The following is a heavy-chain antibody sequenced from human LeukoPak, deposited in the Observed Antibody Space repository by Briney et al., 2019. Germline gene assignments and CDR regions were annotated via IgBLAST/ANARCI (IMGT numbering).Heavy chain of an antibody. Sequence: PSETLSLTCTLSGGSLSRSNYYWGSIRQPPGKALERIGSIYYTGSTSYNPSLKTRVPISVDTFKNQFFLKLSSLTAADTAVYYCARGPWVPAAATVGDYYYYYYYMDVWGKGATVTVSS. V-gene: IGHV4-39*07. CDR2: IYYTGST. CDR3: ARGPWVPAAATVGDYYYYYYYMDV. J-gene: IGHJ6*03. CDR1: GGSLSRSNYY. D-gene: IGHD2-2*01.